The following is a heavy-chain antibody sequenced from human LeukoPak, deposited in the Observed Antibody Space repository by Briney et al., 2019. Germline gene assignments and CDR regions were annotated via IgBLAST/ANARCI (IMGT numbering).Heavy chain of an antibody. Sequence: SETLSLTCTVSGDSISSYYWSWIRQPPGKGLEWIGYIYYSGSTNCNPSLKSRVTISVDTSKNQFSLKLSSVTAADTAVYYCVRGVTYFDYWGQGTLVTVSS. J-gene: IGHJ4*02. V-gene: IGHV4-59*01. CDR1: GDSISSYY. CDR3: VRGVTYFDY. D-gene: IGHD3-10*01. CDR2: IYYSGST.